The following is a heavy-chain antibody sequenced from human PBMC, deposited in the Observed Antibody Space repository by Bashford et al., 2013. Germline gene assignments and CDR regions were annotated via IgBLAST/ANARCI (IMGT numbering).Heavy chain of an antibody. CDR1: GGSISSFY. V-gene: IGHV4-59*01. Sequence: SETLSLTCTVSGGSISSFYWSWIRQPPGKGLEWIGYIYYSGITNYKPSLQSRVTISVDTSKNQFSLKLSSVTAADTAVYYCARALGPYGSGREIYYLDHWGRGALVTVSS. D-gene: IGHD3-10*01. CDR2: IYYSGIT. J-gene: IGHJ4*02. CDR3: ARALGPYGSGREIYYLDH.